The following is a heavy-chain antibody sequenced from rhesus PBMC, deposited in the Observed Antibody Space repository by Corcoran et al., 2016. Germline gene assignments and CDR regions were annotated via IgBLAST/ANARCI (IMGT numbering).Heavy chain of an antibody. CDR1: GGSISSNY. CDR3: ASAYGLDS. Sequence: QVQLQESGPGLVKPSETPSLTCVVSGGSISSNYWNWIRQPPGKGLEWIGRIYGGSGSTSYNPSLTSRVTISTDTSKNQFSLKLSSVTAADTAMYYCASAYGLDSWGQGVVVTVSS. J-gene: IGHJ6*01. V-gene: IGHV4-147*01. CDR2: IYGGSGST.